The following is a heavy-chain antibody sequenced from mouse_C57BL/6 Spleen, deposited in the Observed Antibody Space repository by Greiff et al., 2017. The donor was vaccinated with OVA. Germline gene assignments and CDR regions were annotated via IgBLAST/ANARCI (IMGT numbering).Heavy chain of an antibody. Sequence: VKLQESGPELVKPGASVKISCKASGYAFSSSWMNWVKQRPGKGLEWIGRIYPGDGDTNYNGKFKGKATLTADKSSSTAYMQLSSLTSEDSAVYFCASYDYGEAYWDQGTLVTVSA. D-gene: IGHD2-4*01. V-gene: IGHV1-82*01. J-gene: IGHJ3*01. CDR1: GYAFSSSW. CDR2: IYPGDGDT. CDR3: ASYDYGEAY.